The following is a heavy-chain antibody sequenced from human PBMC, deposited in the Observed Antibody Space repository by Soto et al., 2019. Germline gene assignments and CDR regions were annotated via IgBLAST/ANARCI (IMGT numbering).Heavy chain of an antibody. D-gene: IGHD2-8*01. Sequence: GGSLRLSCAASGFTFSSYGMHWVRQAPGKGLEWVAVIWYDGSNKYYADSVKGRFTISRDNSKNTLYLQMNSLRAEDTAVYYCAFSGYCTNGVCYMDGLHYYYGMDVWGQGTTVTVSS. CDR2: IWYDGSNK. J-gene: IGHJ6*02. V-gene: IGHV3-33*01. CDR3: AFSGYCTNGVCYMDGLHYYYGMDV. CDR1: GFTFSSYG.